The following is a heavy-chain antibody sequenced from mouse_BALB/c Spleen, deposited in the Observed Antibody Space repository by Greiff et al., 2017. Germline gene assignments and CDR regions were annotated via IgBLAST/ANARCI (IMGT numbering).Heavy chain of an antibody. CDR1: GFTFSDYY. D-gene: IGHD2-4*01. J-gene: IGHJ3*01. V-gene: IGHV5-4*02. CDR2: ISDGGSYT. Sequence: EVKVVDSGGGLVKPGGSLKLSCAASGFTFSDYYMYWVRQTPEKRLEWVATISDGGSYTYYPDSVKGRFTISRDNAKNNLYLQMSSLKSEDTAMYYCARDPSIYYDYEGFAYWGQGTLVTVSA. CDR3: ARDPSIYYDYEGFAY.